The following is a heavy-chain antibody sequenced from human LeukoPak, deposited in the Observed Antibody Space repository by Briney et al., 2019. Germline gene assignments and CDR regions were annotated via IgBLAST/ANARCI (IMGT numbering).Heavy chain of an antibody. CDR2: ISAYNGNT. Sequence: ASVKVSCKASGYTFTSYGISWVRQAPGQGLEWMGWISAYNGNTNYAQKLQGRVTMTTDTSTSTAYMELRSLRSDDTAVYYCARGLPESGYSYGYGSYYVDYWGQGTLVTVSS. D-gene: IGHD5-18*01. J-gene: IGHJ4*02. CDR3: ARGLPESGYSYGYGSYYVDY. CDR1: GYTFTSYG. V-gene: IGHV1-18*01.